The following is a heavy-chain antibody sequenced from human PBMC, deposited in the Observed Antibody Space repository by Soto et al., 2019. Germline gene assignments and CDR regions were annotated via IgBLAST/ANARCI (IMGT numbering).Heavy chain of an antibody. CDR2: ISAYNGNT. J-gene: IGHJ4*02. CDR1: GYTFASYA. CDR3: ARDPPPPDY. Sequence: SVNVSCKASGYTFASYAISWMRQAPGQGLEWMGWISAYNGNTNYAQKLQGRVTMTTDTSTSTAYMELRSLRSDDTAVYYCARDPPPPDYCGQGTLVTVSS. V-gene: IGHV1-18*01.